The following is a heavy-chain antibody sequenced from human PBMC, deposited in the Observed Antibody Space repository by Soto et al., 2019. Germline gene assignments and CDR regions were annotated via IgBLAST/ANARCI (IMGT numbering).Heavy chain of an antibody. D-gene: IGHD2-8*01. CDR1: GFTFSSYG. V-gene: IGHV3-30*03. Sequence: PGGSLRLSCAASGFTFSSYGMHWVRQAPGKGLEWVAVISYDGSNKYYADSVKGRFTISRDNSKNTLYLQMNSLRAEDTAVYYCSPGGGVELRFDPWGQGTLVTVSS. CDR2: ISYDGSNK. CDR3: SPGGGVELRFDP. J-gene: IGHJ5*02.